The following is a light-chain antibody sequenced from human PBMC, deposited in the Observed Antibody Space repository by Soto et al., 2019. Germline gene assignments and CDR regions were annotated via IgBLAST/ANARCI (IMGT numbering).Light chain of an antibody. CDR3: QQSGSSPWT. CDR2: GAS. Sequence: ETVLTQSPDTLSLSPGERATLSCRASQSVSSSYLVWYQQKPGQAPRLLIYGASSRATGVPDRFSGSGSGPDFTLTISRLEPEDYALYPCQQSGSSPWTFGQGTKVELK. J-gene: IGKJ1*01. CDR1: QSVSSSY. V-gene: IGKV3-20*01.